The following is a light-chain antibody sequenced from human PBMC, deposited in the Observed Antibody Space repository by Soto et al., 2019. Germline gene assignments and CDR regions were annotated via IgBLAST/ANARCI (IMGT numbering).Light chain of an antibody. Sequence: DVVLAQSPLSLPVPLGQPASISCRSSQGLVYSDGNTYLNWFQQRPSQSPRRLIYKVCNRDSGVPDRFSGSESGPDLTLKIRRVEAEDVGVYYCMEATHWAHAFGQGPKVDI. J-gene: IGKJ1*01. CDR1: QGLVYSDGNTY. V-gene: IGKV2-30*01. CDR2: KVC. CDR3: MEATHWAHA.